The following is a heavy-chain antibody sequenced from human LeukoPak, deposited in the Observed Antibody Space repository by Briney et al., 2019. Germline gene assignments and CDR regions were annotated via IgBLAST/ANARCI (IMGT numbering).Heavy chain of an antibody. CDR1: GGSISSSSYY. D-gene: IGHD6-13*01. V-gene: IGHV4-39*01. CDR3: ARRNSSSWRTYFDY. Sequence: ASETLSLTCTVSGGSISSSSYYWGWIRQPPGKALEWIGSIYYSGSTYYNPSLKSRVTISVDTSKNQFSLKLSSVTAADTAVYYCARRNSSSWRTYFDYWGQGTLVTVSS. CDR2: IYYSGST. J-gene: IGHJ4*02.